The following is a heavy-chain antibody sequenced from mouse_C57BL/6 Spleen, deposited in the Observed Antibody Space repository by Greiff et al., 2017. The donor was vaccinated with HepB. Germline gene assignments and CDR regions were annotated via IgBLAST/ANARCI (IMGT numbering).Heavy chain of an antibody. D-gene: IGHD2-12*01. V-gene: IGHV1-50*01. CDR3: ASFNDDWFAY. J-gene: IGHJ3*01. CDR2: IDPSDSYT. CDR1: GYTFTSYW. Sequence: QVQLQQSGAELVKPGASVKLSCKASGYTFTSYWMQWVKQRPGQGLEWIGEIDPSDSYTNYNQKFKGKATLTVDTSSSTAYMHLSSLTSEDSAVYYCASFNDDWFAYWGQGTLVTVSA.